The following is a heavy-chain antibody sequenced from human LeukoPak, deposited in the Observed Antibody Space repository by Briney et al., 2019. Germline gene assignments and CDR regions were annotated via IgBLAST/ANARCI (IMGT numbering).Heavy chain of an antibody. CDR3: ARDIDIVVVPAAMGSWFDP. CDR2: IIPIFGIA. J-gene: IGHJ5*02. D-gene: IGHD2-2*01. Sequence: SVKVSCKASGGTFSSYAISWVRQAPGQGLEWMGGIIPIFGIANYAQKFQGRVTITADKSTSTAYMELSSLRSEDTAVYYCARDIDIVVVPAAMGSWFDPWGQGTLVTVSS. CDR1: GGTFSSYA. V-gene: IGHV1-69*10.